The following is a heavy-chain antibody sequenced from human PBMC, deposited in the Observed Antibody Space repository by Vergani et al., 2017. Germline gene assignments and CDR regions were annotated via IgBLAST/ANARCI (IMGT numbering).Heavy chain of an antibody. CDR1: GFTFSSYS. D-gene: IGHD3-9*01. Sequence: EVQLVESGGGLVKPGGSLRLSCAASGFTFSSYSMNWVRQAPGKGLEWVSSISSSSSYIYCADSVKGRFTISRDNAKNSLYLQMNSLRAEDTAVYYCARQRYFDPFEYYYYGMDVWGQGTTVTVSS. CDR2: ISSSSSYI. CDR3: ARQRYFDPFEYYYYGMDV. J-gene: IGHJ6*02. V-gene: IGHV3-21*01.